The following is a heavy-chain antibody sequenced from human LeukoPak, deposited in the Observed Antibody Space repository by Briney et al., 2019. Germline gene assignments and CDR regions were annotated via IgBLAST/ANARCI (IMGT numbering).Heavy chain of an antibody. J-gene: IGHJ6*02. CDR2: IRGRPNSYAT. V-gene: IGHV3-73*01. Sequence: GGSLRLSCAASVFTFYGSAIHWLPQSSGKGLESIGRIRGRPNSYATAYAESVKGRFAISRDDSKNTAYLQMDSLKTEDTAVYYCTRLSGDTSTSYYFYGLDVWGQGTTVTVSS. CDR3: TRLSGDTSTSYYFYGLDV. CDR1: VFTFYGSA. D-gene: IGHD6-13*01.